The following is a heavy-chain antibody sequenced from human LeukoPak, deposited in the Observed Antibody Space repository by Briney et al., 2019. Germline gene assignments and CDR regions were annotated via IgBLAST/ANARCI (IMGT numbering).Heavy chain of an antibody. CDR1: GGSFSGYY. CDR2: INHSGST. D-gene: IGHD3-3*01. CDR3: AGYRITIFGVVPFDY. Sequence: PSETLSLTCAVYGGSFSGYYWSWIRQPPGKGLEWIGEINHSGSTNYNPSLKSRVTISVDTSKNQFSLKLSSVTAADTAVYYCAGYRITIFGVVPFDYWGQGTLVTVSS. J-gene: IGHJ4*02. V-gene: IGHV4-34*01.